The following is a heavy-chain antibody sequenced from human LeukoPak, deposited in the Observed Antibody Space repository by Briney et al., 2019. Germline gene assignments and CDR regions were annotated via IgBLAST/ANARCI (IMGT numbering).Heavy chain of an antibody. Sequence: GGSLRLSCAASGFTFSSYWMSWVRQAPGKGLEWVANIKQDGSEKYYVDSVKGRFTISRDNYKNTLYLQMSSLRAEDTAIYYCAKDWSCDYWGQGTLATVSS. J-gene: IGHJ4*02. D-gene: IGHD1-26*01. CDR1: GFTFSSYW. V-gene: IGHV3-7*03. CDR2: IKQDGSEK. CDR3: AKDWSCDY.